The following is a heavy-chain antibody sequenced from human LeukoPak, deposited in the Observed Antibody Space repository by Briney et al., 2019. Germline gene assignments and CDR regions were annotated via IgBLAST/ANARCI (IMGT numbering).Heavy chain of an antibody. CDR3: ASEAARHYFDY. CDR2: IIPIFGTA. CDR1: GGTFSSYA. V-gene: IGHV1-69*06. D-gene: IGHD6-6*01. Sequence: SVKVSCKASGGTFSSYAISWVRQAPGQGLEWMGGIIPIFGTANYAQKFQGRVTITADKSTSTAYMELSSLRSEDTAVYYCASEAARHYFDYWGQGTLVTVSS. J-gene: IGHJ4*02.